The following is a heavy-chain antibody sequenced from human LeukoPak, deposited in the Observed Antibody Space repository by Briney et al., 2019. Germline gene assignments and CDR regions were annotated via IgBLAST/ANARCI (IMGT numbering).Heavy chain of an antibody. CDR2: IGSSSDTI. V-gene: IGHV3-48*02. J-gene: IGHJ4*02. Sequence: GGSLRLSCAASGFTFNIYAMNWIRQAPGKGLEWLSYIGSSSDTIYYAESVKGRLTISRDNAKNSLYLQMNSLRDEDTALYYCVRDRSAPDYWGQGTLVTVSS. CDR3: VRDRSAPDY. CDR1: GFTFNIYA.